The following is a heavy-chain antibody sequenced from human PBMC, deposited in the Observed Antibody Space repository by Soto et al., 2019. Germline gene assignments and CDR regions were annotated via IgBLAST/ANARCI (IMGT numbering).Heavy chain of an antibody. V-gene: IGHV3-30-3*01. CDR3: ARDSGSYLRRDAFDI. CDR1: GFTFSSYA. Sequence: GGSLRLSCAASGFTFSSYAMHWVRQAPGKGLEWVAVISYDGSNKYYADYVKGRFTISRDNSKNTQYLQMNSLRAEDTAVYYCARDSGSYLRRDAFDIWGQGTMVTVSS. J-gene: IGHJ3*02. D-gene: IGHD1-26*01. CDR2: ISYDGSNK.